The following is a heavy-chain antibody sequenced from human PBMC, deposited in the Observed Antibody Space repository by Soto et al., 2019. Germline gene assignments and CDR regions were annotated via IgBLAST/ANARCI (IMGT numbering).Heavy chain of an antibody. Sequence: QVQLVESGGGVVQPGRSLRLSCAASGFTFSSYGMHWVRQAPGKGLEWVAVISYDGSNKYYADSVKGRFTISRDNSKNTLYLQMNSLRAEDTAVYYCAKDLNIVVVPAAINYYYGMDVWGQGPTVTVSS. D-gene: IGHD2-2*01. CDR3: AKDLNIVVVPAAINYYYGMDV. V-gene: IGHV3-30*18. J-gene: IGHJ6*02. CDR2: ISYDGSNK. CDR1: GFTFSSYG.